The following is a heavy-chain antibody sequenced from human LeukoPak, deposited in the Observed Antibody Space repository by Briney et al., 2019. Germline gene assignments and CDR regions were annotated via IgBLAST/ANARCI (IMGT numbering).Heavy chain of an antibody. V-gene: IGHV3-20*04. Sequence: RPGGSLRLSCAASGFTFDDYGMSWVRQAPGKGLEWVSGINWNGSSTGYADSVKGRFTISRDNDKNSLYLQMISLRAEDTAFYYCARGDPYGVYRHDYWGQGTLVTVSS. J-gene: IGHJ4*02. CDR1: GFTFDDYG. D-gene: IGHD4-17*01. CDR3: ARGDPYGVYRHDY. CDR2: INWNGSST.